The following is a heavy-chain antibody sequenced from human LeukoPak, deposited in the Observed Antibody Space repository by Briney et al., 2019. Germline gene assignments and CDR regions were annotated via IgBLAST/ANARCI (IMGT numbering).Heavy chain of an antibody. CDR3: ARGDYDILTGYYRPWFDP. J-gene: IGHJ5*02. V-gene: IGHV1-18*01. CDR1: GYTFTSYG. Sequence: ASVKVSCKASGYTFTSYGISWVRQAPGQGLEWMGWISAYNGNTNYAQKFQGRVTITADKSTSTAYMELSSLRSEDTAVYYCARGDYDILTGYYRPWFDPWGQGTLVTVSS. D-gene: IGHD3-9*01. CDR2: ISAYNGNT.